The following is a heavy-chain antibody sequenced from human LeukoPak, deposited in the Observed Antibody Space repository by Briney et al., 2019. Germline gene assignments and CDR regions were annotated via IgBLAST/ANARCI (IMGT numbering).Heavy chain of an antibody. V-gene: IGHV3-23*01. CDR3: ARAVDFWSGYPQPNWFDP. D-gene: IGHD3-3*01. J-gene: IGHJ5*02. Sequence: PGGSLRLSCAASGFTFSSYAMSWVRQAPGKGLEWVSAMSGSAGGTYYADSVKGRFTISRDNSKNTLYLQMNSLRAEDTAVYYCARAVDFWSGYPQPNWFDPWGQGTLVTVSS. CDR1: GFTFSSYA. CDR2: MSGSAGGT.